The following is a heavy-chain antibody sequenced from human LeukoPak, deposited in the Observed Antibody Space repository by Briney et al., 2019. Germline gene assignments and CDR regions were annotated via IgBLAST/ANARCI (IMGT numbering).Heavy chain of an antibody. CDR1: GFTFSSYS. CDR2: ISSSSSYI. J-gene: IGHJ4*02. CDR3: ARDFYSDFWSGYWS. V-gene: IGHV3-21*01. Sequence: GGSLRLSCAASGFTFSSYSMNWARQAPGKGLEWVSSISSSSSYIYYADSVKGRFTISRDNAKNSLYLQMNSLRAEDTAVYYCARDFYSDFWSGYWSWGQGTLVTVTS. D-gene: IGHD3-3*01.